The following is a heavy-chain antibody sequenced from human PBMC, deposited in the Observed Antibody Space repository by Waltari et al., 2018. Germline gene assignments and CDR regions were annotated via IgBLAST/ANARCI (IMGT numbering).Heavy chain of an antibody. V-gene: IGHV1-69*01. CDR2: IIPIFGTA. J-gene: IGHJ5*02. D-gene: IGHD2-15*01. CDR1: GGTFSSYA. CDR3: ARGYCSGGSCYSGEWFDP. Sequence: QVQLVQSGAEVKKPGSSVKVSCKASGGTFSSYAISWVRQAPGQGLEWMGGIIPIFGTANYAQKFQGRVTITADESTSTAYMELSSLRSEDTAVYYCARGYCSGGSCYSGEWFDPWGQGTLVTVSS.